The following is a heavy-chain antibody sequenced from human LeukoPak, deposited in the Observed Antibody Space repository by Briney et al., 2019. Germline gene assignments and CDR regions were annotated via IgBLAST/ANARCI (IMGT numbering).Heavy chain of an antibody. CDR1: GFTVTVNY. D-gene: IGHD3-16*01. V-gene: IGHV3-66*01. Sequence: GGSLRLSCAVSGFTVTVNYMSWVRQAPGRGLEWVSIIYRSGSVSYADSVKGRFIISRDSSTNTLSLQMTRPRAEDTAVYYCAADFYTSYHLGYWGQGTRVTVSS. J-gene: IGHJ4*02. CDR3: AADFYTSYHLGY. CDR2: IYRSGSV.